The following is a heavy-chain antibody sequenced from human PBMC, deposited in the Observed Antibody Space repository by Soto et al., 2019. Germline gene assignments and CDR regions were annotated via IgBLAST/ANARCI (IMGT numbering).Heavy chain of an antibody. CDR1: GFTFSDFY. CDR3: ARDRSYSGSYSVFDF. J-gene: IGHJ4*02. D-gene: IGHD1-26*01. V-gene: IGHV3-11*06. Sequence: PGGSLRLSCAASGFTFSDFYMTWIRQAPGKGLEWVSYISNSGGFTNYADSVKGRFTISRDNAKNSLYLQMDSLRAEDTAVYYCARDRSYSGSYSVFDFWGQGSLVTVSS. CDR2: ISNSGGFT.